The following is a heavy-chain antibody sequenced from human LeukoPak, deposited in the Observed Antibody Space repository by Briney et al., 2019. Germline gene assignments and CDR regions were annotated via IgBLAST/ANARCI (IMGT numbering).Heavy chain of an antibody. CDR3: ARGTRGYSYGYSTEYFQH. CDR1: GGSFSGYY. D-gene: IGHD5-18*01. Sequence: KPSETLSLTCAVYGGSFSGYYWSWIRQPPGKGLEWIGEINHSGSTNYNPSLKSRVTISVDTSKNQFSLKLSSVTAADTAVYYCARGTRGYSYGYSTEYFQHWGQGTLVTVSS. V-gene: IGHV4-34*01. J-gene: IGHJ1*01. CDR2: INHSGST.